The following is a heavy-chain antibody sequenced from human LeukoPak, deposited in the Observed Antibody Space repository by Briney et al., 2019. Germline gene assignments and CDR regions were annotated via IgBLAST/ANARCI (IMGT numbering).Heavy chain of an antibody. D-gene: IGHD3-10*01. Sequence: SETLSLTCTVSGGSISSYYWSWIRQPAGKGLEWIGRIYTSGSTNYNPSLKSRVTMSVDTSKNQFSLKLSSVTAADTAVYYCASSPVLLWFGELHPVFDYWGQGTLVTVSS. CDR3: ASSPVLLWFGELHPVFDY. CDR2: IYTSGST. V-gene: IGHV4-4*07. J-gene: IGHJ4*02. CDR1: GGSISSYY.